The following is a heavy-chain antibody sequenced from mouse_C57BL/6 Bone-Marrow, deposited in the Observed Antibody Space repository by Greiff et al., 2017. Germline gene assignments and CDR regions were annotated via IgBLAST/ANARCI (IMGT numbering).Heavy chain of an antibody. J-gene: IGHJ2*01. CDR1: YFAFMASA. CDR2: FTMYSDAT. D-gene: IGHD1-1*01. CDR3: ARRELRYCFDY. Sequence: QVQLQQSGAELVRPGSSVKLSCKASYFAFMASAMHWVKQRPGHGLEWIGSFTMYSDATEYSENFKGKATLTANTSSSTAYMERSSLTSEDSAVYDCARRELRYCFDYWGQGTTLTVSS. V-gene: IGHV1-49*01.